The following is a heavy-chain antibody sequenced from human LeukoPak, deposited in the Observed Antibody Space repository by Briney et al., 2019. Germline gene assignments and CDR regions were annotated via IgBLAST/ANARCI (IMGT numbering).Heavy chain of an antibody. J-gene: IGHJ4*02. V-gene: IGHV1-18*01. D-gene: IGHD3-22*01. CDR3: ARAYYDSSGYSLGDY. CDR2: ISAYNGNT. Sequence: ASVKVSCKASGYTFTSYGISWVRQAPGQGLEWMGWISAYNGNTNYAQKFQGRVTMTRDTSISTAYMELSRLRSDDTAVYYCARAYYDSSGYSLGDYWGQGTLVTVSS. CDR1: GYTFTSYG.